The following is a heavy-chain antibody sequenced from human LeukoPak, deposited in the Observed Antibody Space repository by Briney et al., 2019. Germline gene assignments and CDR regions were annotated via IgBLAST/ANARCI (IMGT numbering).Heavy chain of an antibody. D-gene: IGHD6-13*01. V-gene: IGHV1-2*02. CDR2: INPKSGGT. J-gene: IGHJ4*02. Sequence: ASVTVSCKASEYTFTGYSMHWVRQAPGQGLEWVGWINPKSGGTNYASKFQGRVTMTRDTSISTAYMELSSLRSDDTAVYYCVKEGIAAGSWGQGTLVIVSS. CDR3: VKEGIAAGS. CDR1: EYTFTGYS.